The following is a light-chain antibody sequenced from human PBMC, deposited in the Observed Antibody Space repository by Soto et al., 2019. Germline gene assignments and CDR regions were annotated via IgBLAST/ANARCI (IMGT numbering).Light chain of an antibody. CDR1: SGDVGGYDY. V-gene: IGLV2-8*01. CDR3: TSYTSISTYV. Sequence: QSALTQPPSASGSPGQSVTISCTGTSGDVGGYDYVSWYQQHPGKAPKLMIYEVTKRPLGVPDRFSGSKSGNTASLTVSGLLAEDEADYYCTSYTSISTYVFGTGTKVTVL. J-gene: IGLJ1*01. CDR2: EVT.